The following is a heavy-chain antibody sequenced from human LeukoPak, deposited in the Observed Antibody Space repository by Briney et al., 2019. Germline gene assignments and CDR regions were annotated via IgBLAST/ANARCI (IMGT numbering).Heavy chain of an antibody. Sequence: GASVKVSYKASGYSFTDHYLHWLRQAPGQGLEWMAWIHPKTGVTNYAERFQGRLSLTRDTSISTLYMELNSLTSDDTAVYYCARDHNWGPDYWGQGTLVSASS. CDR1: GYSFTDHY. D-gene: IGHD7-27*01. V-gene: IGHV1-2*02. CDR2: IHPKTGVT. J-gene: IGHJ4*02. CDR3: ARDHNWGPDY.